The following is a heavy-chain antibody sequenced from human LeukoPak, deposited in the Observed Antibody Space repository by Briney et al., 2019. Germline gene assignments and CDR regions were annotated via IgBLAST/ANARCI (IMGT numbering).Heavy chain of an antibody. Sequence: SETLSLTCTVSGGSISSYYWSWIRQPPGKGLEWIGYIYYSGSTNYNPSLKSRVTISVDTSKNQFSLKLSSVTAADTAVYYCARHQVAGFDYWGQGTLVTVSS. CDR1: GGSISSYY. CDR2: IYYSGST. V-gene: IGHV4-59*08. CDR3: ARHQVAGFDY. D-gene: IGHD6-19*01. J-gene: IGHJ4*02.